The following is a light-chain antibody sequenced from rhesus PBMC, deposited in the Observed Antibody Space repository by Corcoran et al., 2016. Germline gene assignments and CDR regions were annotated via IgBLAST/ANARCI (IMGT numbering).Light chain of an antibody. CDR2: RVS. CDR3: MQALQTPPT. CDR1: QSLLHTDGRTY. Sequence: REPASISCRSSQSLLHTDGRTYLYWYLQKPGQPPRLLIYRVSNRFSGVPDRFSGSGSGTDFTLKISRVKAEDVGVYYCMQALQTPPTFGQGTKGEIK. J-gene: IGKJ1*01. V-gene: IGKV2-70*01.